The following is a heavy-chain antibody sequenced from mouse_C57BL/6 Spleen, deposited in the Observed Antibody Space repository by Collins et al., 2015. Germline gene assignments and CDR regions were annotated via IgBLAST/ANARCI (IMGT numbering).Heavy chain of an antibody. CDR2: ISPSNGGT. J-gene: IGHJ4*01. V-gene: IGHV1-53*01. CDR1: GYTFTSYW. D-gene: IGHD2-3*01. CDR3: ARIYDGYPYAMDY. Sequence: QVQLQQPGTELVKPGASVKLSCKASGYTFTSYWMHWVKQRPGQGLEWIGDISPSNGGTNYNEKFKTKATLTADKSSSTAYMQLSSLTSEDSAVYFCARIYDGYPYAMDYWGQGTSVTVSS.